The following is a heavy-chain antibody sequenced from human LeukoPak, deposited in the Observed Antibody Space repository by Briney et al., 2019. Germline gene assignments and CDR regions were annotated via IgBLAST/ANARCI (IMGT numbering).Heavy chain of an antibody. Sequence: GGSLRLSCAASGFTFSSYRMSWVRQAPGKGLEWVANIKQDGSEKYYVDSVKGRFTISRDNSNNTLYLQMNSLRAEDTAVYYCARVSLSANYYDSSGYYPDYWGQGTLVTVSS. D-gene: IGHD3-22*01. J-gene: IGHJ4*02. CDR3: ARVSLSANYYDSSGYYPDY. V-gene: IGHV3-7*01. CDR1: GFTFSSYR. CDR2: IKQDGSEK.